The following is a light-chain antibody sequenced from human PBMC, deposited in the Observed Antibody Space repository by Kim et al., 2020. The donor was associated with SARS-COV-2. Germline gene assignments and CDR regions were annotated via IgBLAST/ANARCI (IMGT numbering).Light chain of an antibody. J-gene: IGLJ2*01. Sequence: QSVLTQPASVSGSPGQSITISCTGTSSDVGGYNYVSWYQQHPGKAPKLMIYDVSKRPSGVSNRFSGSKSGNTASLTISGLQAEDEADYYCSSYTSITTWVFGGGTHLTVL. CDR3: SSYTSITTWV. V-gene: IGLV2-14*03. CDR1: SSDVGGYNY. CDR2: DVS.